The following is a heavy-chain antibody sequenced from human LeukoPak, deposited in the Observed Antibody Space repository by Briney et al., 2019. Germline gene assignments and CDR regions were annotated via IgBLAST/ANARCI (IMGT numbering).Heavy chain of an antibody. J-gene: IGHJ4*02. CDR1: GGSFSGYY. V-gene: IGHV4-34*01. CDR2: INHSGST. CDR3: ARMCSGGSCPADF. D-gene: IGHD2-15*01. Sequence: PSETLSLTCAVYGGSFSGYYWSWIRQPPGKGLEWIGEINHSGSTNYNPSLKSRVTISVDTSKNQFSLKLSSVTAADTAVYYCARMCSGGSCPADFWGQGTLATVSS.